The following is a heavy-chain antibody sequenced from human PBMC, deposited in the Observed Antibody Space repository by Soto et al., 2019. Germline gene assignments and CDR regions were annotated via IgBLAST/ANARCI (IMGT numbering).Heavy chain of an antibody. CDR2: VRDDADDI. V-gene: IGHV3-33*01. CDR3: VRELQRGLHAFDI. J-gene: IGHJ3*02. Sequence: GGSLRLSCAASGFIFSNYGMHWVRQAPGKGLEWVAAVRDDADDIYYADSVKGRFTVSRDNSKNTPYLQMSSLRAEDTALYYCVRELQRGLHAFDIWGQGTVVTVSS. CDR1: GFIFSNYG.